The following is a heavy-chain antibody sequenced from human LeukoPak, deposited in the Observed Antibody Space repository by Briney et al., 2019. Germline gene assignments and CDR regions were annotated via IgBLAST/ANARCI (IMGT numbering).Heavy chain of an antibody. J-gene: IGHJ3*01. CDR1: GFTFSTYW. D-gene: IGHD6-19*01. CDR2: VKQDGSER. Sequence: GGSLRLSCVASGFTFSTYWMNWVRQAPGKGLEWVANVKQDGSERYFVDSVKGRFTISRDNAKNSLYLQMNSLRAEDTAVYYCARVRGGGGRYDAFDVWGQGTMVTVSS. CDR3: ARVRGGGGRYDAFDV. V-gene: IGHV3-7*01.